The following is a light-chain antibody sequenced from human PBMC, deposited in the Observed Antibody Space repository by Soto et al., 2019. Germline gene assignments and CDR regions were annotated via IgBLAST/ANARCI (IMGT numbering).Light chain of an antibody. J-gene: IGKJ1*01. CDR2: DTS. V-gene: IGKV3-11*01. CDR1: QRIGTY. Sequence: EIVLTQSPATLSLSPGNRATLSCRASQRIGTYLAWYQQKAGQAPSLLIYDTSNRATGIPTRFSGSGPGTDFTLTISSLEPEDFAVYFCQHRSNSPPTWTFGQGTKVEIK. CDR3: QHRSNSPPTWT.